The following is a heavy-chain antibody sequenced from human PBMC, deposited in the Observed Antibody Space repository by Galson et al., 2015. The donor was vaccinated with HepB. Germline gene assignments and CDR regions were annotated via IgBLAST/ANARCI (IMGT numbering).Heavy chain of an antibody. D-gene: IGHD2-15*01. CDR3: ARGLEDGMLVVAANTPYYYYGMDV. J-gene: IGHJ6*02. V-gene: IGHV1-69*13. CDR1: GGTFSSYA. CDR2: IIPIFGTA. Sequence: SVKVSCKASGGTFSSYAISWVRQAPGQGLEWMGGIIPIFGTANYAQKFQGRVTITADESTSTAYMELSSLRSEDTAVYYCARGLEDGMLVVAANTPYYYYGMDVWGQGTTVTVSS.